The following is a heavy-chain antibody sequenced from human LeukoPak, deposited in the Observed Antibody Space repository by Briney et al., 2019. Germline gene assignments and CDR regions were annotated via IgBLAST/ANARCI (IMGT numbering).Heavy chain of an antibody. D-gene: IGHD2-15*01. CDR3: AKRDCSGGSCYSFDY. J-gene: IGHJ4*02. V-gene: IGHV3-23*01. Sequence: PGGSLRLSCAASGFTFSSYAMSWVRQAPGKGLERVSAISGSGGSTYYADSVKGRFTISRDNSKNTLYLQMNSLRAEDTAVYYCAKRDCSGGSCYSFDYWGQGTLVTVSS. CDR1: GFTFSSYA. CDR2: ISGSGGST.